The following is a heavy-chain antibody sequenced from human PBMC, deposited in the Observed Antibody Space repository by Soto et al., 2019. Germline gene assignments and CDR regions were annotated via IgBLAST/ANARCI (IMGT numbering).Heavy chain of an antibody. CDR2: IIPIFGTA. V-gene: IGHV1-69*06. CDR1: GGTFSSYA. Sequence: ASVKVSCKASGGTFSSYAISWVRQAPGQGLEWMGGIIPIFGTANYAQKFQGRVTITADKSTSTAYMELSSLRSEDTAVYYCASCGSSSWYGGRWFDPWGQGXLVTVYS. D-gene: IGHD6-13*01. CDR3: ASCGSSSWYGGRWFDP. J-gene: IGHJ5*02.